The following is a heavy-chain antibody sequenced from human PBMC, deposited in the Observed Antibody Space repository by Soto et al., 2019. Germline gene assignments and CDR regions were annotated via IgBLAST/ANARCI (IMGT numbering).Heavy chain of an antibody. CDR3: ARERSGRYDILTGYPFFDY. D-gene: IGHD3-9*01. CDR1: GYTFTSYG. J-gene: IGHJ4*02. Sequence: GASVKVSCKASGYTFTSYGISWVRQAPGQGLEWMGWISAYNGNTNYAQKLQGRVTMTTDTSTSTAYMELRSLRSDDTAVYYCARERSGRYDILTGYPFFDYWGQGTLVTVSS. CDR2: ISAYNGNT. V-gene: IGHV1-18*01.